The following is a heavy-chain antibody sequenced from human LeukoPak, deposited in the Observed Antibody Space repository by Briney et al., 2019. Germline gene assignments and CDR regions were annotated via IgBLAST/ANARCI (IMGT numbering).Heavy chain of an antibody. J-gene: IGHJ4*02. D-gene: IGHD6-13*01. CDR2: ISSSSSYI. Sequence: GGSMILCCAASGFTFSSYSMNWVRQAPGRGLEWGSSISSSSSYIYYADSVKGRCTISRDNAKNSLYLQMNSLRAEDTAVYYCARDTTPLVAAAVTGGLNYWGQGTLVTVSS. CDR3: ARDTTPLVAAAVTGGLNY. V-gene: IGHV3-21*01. CDR1: GFTFSSYS.